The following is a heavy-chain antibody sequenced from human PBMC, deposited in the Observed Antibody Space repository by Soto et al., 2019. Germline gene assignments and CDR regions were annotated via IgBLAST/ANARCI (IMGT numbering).Heavy chain of an antibody. D-gene: IGHD6-19*01. CDR2: IIPMFDTA. Sequence: QVVLVQSGAEVKNPGSSVKVSCKASGGTFGRNAINWVRQAPGQGFEWMGGIIPMFDTANHAQKFRDRIMITADESTNTSYLELKDLRSEDTAIYFCARPQGSCWRFNALDFCGQGTMVTVSS. CDR1: GGTFGRNA. J-gene: IGHJ3*01. V-gene: IGHV1-69*01. CDR3: ARPQGSCWRFNALDF.